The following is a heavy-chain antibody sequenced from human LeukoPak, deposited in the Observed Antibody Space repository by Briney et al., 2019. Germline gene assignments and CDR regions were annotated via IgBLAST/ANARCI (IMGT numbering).Heavy chain of an antibody. D-gene: IGHD6-13*01. Sequence: PSQTLSLTCAVSGGSISSGGYSWSWIRQPAGKGLEWIGRIYTSGSTNYNPSLKSRVTMSVDTSKNQFSLKLSSVTAADTAVYYCARVGYSSSGWFDPWGQGTLVTVSS. CDR1: GGSISSGGYS. CDR2: IYTSGST. CDR3: ARVGYSSSGWFDP. J-gene: IGHJ5*02. V-gene: IGHV4-61*02.